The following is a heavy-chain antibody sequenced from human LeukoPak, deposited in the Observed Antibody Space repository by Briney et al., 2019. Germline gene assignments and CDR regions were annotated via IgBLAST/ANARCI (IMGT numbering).Heavy chain of an antibody. CDR2: ISDDGSTK. V-gene: IGHV3-30*18. Sequence: GGSQRLSCAASGFTFSFYGVQWVRQAPGKGREWVAFISDDGSTKYYSDSVKGRFTVSRDNSKDTLYLQMNSLTTEDTAVYYCAKDRYYDIRGRLDPWGQGTLVTVSS. J-gene: IGHJ5*02. CDR1: GFTFSFYG. D-gene: IGHD3-10*02. CDR3: AKDRYYDIRGRLDP.